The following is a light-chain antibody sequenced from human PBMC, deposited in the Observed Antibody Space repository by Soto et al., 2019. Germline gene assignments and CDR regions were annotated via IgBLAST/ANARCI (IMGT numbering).Light chain of an antibody. CDR3: QQYNSYSFWT. CDR2: KAS. J-gene: IGKJ1*01. V-gene: IGKV1-5*03. CDR1: QDISNH. Sequence: DIQMTQSPSSLSASVGDIVTITCQASQDISNHLNWYQQKPGKAPKLLIYKASSLESGVPSRFSGSGSGTEFTLTISSLQPDDFATYYCQQYNSYSFWTFGQGTKVDIK.